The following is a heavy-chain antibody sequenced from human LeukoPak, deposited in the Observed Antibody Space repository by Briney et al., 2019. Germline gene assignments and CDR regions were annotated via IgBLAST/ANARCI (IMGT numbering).Heavy chain of an antibody. V-gene: IGHV3-30*02. CDR3: AKDWELGQRRIVVVVAAPTLFDY. CDR2: IRYDGSNK. Sequence: GGSLRLSCAASGFTFSSYGMHWVRLAPGKGLEWVAFIRYDGSNKYYADSVKGRFTISRDNSKNTLYLQMNSLRAEDTAVYYCAKDWELGQRRIVVVVAAPTLFDYWGQGTLVTVSS. D-gene: IGHD2-15*01. J-gene: IGHJ4*02. CDR1: GFTFSSYG.